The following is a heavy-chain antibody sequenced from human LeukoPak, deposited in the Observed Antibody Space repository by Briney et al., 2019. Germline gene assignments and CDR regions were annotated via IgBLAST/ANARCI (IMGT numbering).Heavy chain of an antibody. V-gene: IGHV3-7*03. Sequence: GGSLRLSCAASGFTFTTYWMSWVRQAPGKGLEWVANIKQDGTEKYYVDSVEGRFTISRDNSKNTLYLQVNSLRAEDTAVYYCARDRMGAILYFDSWGQGTLVTVSS. CDR3: ARDRMGAILYFDS. CDR1: GFTFTTYW. J-gene: IGHJ4*02. CDR2: IKQDGTEK. D-gene: IGHD1-26*01.